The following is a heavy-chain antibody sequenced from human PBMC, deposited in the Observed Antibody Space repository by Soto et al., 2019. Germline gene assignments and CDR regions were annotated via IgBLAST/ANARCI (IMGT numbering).Heavy chain of an antibody. CDR1: GASLNSGNYY. D-gene: IGHD2-21*01. J-gene: IGHJ5*02. V-gene: IGHV4-31*03. Sequence: KSSETLSLTCSVSGASLNSGNYYCICMREFPGKGLEWIGHIYVTGAVDYNPSLRDRITISQDTSERQFSLNLRLVTAADTAVYYCARLRIATNNYKWFDPWGQGTLVTVSS. CDR3: ARLRIATNNYKWFDP. CDR2: IYVTGAV.